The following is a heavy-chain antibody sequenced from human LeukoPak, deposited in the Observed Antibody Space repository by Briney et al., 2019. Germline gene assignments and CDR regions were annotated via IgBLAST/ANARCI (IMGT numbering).Heavy chain of an antibody. J-gene: IGHJ4*02. Sequence: GESLKIPCKGSGYSCTKYWIGWVRQMPGKGLEWMAIIYPGDSDTRYSPSFQGQVTISADKSISTAYLQWSGLRASDTAMYYCARQGTGGIFDYWGQGTLVTVSS. CDR2: IYPGDSDT. D-gene: IGHD3-16*01. CDR1: GYSCTKYW. CDR3: ARQGTGGIFDY. V-gene: IGHV5-51*01.